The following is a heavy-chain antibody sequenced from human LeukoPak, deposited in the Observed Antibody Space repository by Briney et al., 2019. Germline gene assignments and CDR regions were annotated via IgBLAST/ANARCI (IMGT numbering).Heavy chain of an antibody. V-gene: IGHV1-8*01. J-gene: IGHJ4*02. Sequence: ASVTVSCKASGYTFTSYDINWVRRATGQGLEWMGWMNPNSGNTGYAQKFQGRVTMTRDTSISTAYMELSRLRSDDTAVYYCARVVDTAMVLFDYWGQGTLVTVSS. CDR3: ARVVDTAMVLFDY. CDR1: GYTFTSYD. CDR2: MNPNSGNT. D-gene: IGHD5-18*01.